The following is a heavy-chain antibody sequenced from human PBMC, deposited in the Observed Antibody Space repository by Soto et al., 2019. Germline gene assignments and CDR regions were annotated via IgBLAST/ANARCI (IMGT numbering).Heavy chain of an antibody. J-gene: IGHJ5*02. CDR1: GASVSRGTYY. D-gene: IGHD5-18*01. Sequence: SETLSLTCTVFGASVSRGTYYWSWIRQAHGKGLEWVGHIYYTGSTNYNPSLNNRVTISVDTSKNHFSLQLTSVTAADTAVYYCARGAGFSYASTWFDIWGQGTLVTVSS. CDR3: ARGAGFSYASTWFDI. V-gene: IGHV4-61*03. CDR2: IYYTGST.